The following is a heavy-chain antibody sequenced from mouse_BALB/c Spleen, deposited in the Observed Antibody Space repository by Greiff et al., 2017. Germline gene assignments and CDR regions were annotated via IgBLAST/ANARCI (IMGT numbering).Heavy chain of an antibody. CDR1: GYSITSGYY. Sequence: EVQRVESGPGLVKPSQSLSLTCSVTGYSITSGYYWNWIRQFPGNKLEWMGYISYDGSNNYNPSLKNRISITRDTSKNQFFLKLNSVTTEDTATYYCARGEDYYAMDYWGQGTSVTVSS. J-gene: IGHJ4*01. CDR3: ARGEDYYAMDY. V-gene: IGHV3-6*02. CDR2: ISYDGSN.